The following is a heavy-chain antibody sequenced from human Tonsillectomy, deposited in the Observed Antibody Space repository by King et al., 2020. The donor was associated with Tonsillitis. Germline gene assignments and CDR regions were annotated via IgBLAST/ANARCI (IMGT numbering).Heavy chain of an antibody. CDR2: IYPGDSDS. CDR3: ASRPDGFDI. V-gene: IGHV5-51*01. Sequence: VQLVQSGAEVKKTGESLKISCRASGYTFTDYWIGWVRQMPGKGLEWMGIIYPGDSDSRYSPSFQGQVTISADKSITTAYLQWSSLKASDTAMYYCASRPDGFDIWGQGTMVTVSS. CDR1: GYTFTDYW. J-gene: IGHJ3*02.